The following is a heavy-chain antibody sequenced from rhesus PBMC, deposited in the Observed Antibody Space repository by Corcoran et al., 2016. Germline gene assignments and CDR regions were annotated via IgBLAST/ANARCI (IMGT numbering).Heavy chain of an antibody. V-gene: IGHV4S11*01. CDR3: AREGSGYNHIDN. CDR1: GGSISSKY. J-gene: IGHJ4*01. Sequence: QVQLQESGPGLVKPLETLSLTCAVSGGSISSKYWSWIRQPPGKGLEWIGYIHGSGSSTNYNPSLKSRVTLSVDTSKNQFSLKLSSVTAADTAVYYCAREGSGYNHIDNWGQGVLVTVSS. D-gene: IGHD2-21*01. CDR2: IHGSGSST.